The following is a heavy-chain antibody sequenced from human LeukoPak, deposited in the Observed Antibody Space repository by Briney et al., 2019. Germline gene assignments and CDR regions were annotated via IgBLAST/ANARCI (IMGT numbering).Heavy chain of an antibody. V-gene: IGHV1-8*01. Sequence: RASVKVSCKASGYTFTSYDINWVRQATGQGLEWMGWMNPNSGNTGYAQKFQGRVTMTRNTSIGTAYMELSSLRSEDTAVYYCAVWFGDLRAAYYYYYMDVWGKGTTVTISS. J-gene: IGHJ6*03. CDR3: AVWFGDLRAAYYYYYMDV. D-gene: IGHD3-10*01. CDR2: MNPNSGNT. CDR1: GYTFTSYD.